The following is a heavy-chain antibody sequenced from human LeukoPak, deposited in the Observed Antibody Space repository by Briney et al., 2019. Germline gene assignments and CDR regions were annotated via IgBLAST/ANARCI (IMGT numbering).Heavy chain of an antibody. D-gene: IGHD6-13*01. V-gene: IGHV4-39*07. CDR3: ARDRAGTGFDY. Sequence: PSETLSLTCTVSGGSISGSSYSWGWIRQPPGKGLEWIGNIHYSGTTYYNPSLRSRVTISVDTSKNQFSLKLSSVTAADTAVYYCARDRAGTGFDYWGQGTLVTVSS. CDR2: IHYSGTT. CDR1: GGSISGSSYS. J-gene: IGHJ4*02.